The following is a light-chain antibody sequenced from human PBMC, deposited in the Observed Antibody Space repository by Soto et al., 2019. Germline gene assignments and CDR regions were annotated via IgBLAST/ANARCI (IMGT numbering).Light chain of an antibody. J-gene: IGKJ1*01. Sequence: EIVMTQSPSTLSVSPGERATLSCRASQSVSSNLAWYHQKPGQAPRLLIYGASTRATGIPDRFSGSESGTDFTVTINILEPEDFAVYYCQQYVTSRRTFGPGT. CDR2: GAS. V-gene: IGKV3-20*01. CDR1: QSVSSN. CDR3: QQYVTSRRT.